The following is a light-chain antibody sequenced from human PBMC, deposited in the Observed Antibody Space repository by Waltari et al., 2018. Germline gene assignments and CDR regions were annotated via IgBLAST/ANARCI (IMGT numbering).Light chain of an antibody. CDR1: SSDVGGYNY. J-gene: IGLJ2*01. CDR3: GSFISSTTGI. Sequence: QSALTQPDSVSGSPGQSITISCTGTSSDVGGYNYVPWYQQYPGKAPKVIIYDAINRPSGVSNRFSGSKSGNSASLTISGLQAEDEADYYCGSFISSTTGIFGGGTRLTVL. CDR2: DAI. V-gene: IGLV2-14*03.